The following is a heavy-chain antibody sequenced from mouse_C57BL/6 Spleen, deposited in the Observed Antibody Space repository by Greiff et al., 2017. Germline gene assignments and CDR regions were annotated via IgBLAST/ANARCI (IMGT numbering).Heavy chain of an antibody. V-gene: IGHV1-69*01. D-gene: IGHD1-1*01. Sequence: QVQLQQPGAELVMPGASVKLSCKASGYTFTSYWMHWVKQRPGQGLEWIGEIDPPDSYTNYNQKFKGKSTLTVDKSSSTAYMQLSRLTSEDSAVYYCARWNYVNYFDYWGQGTTLTVSS. CDR1: GYTFTSYW. J-gene: IGHJ2*01. CDR3: ARWNYVNYFDY. CDR2: IDPPDSYT.